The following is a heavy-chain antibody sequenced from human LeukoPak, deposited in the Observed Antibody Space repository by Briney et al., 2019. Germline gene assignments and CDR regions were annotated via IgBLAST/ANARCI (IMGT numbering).Heavy chain of an antibody. D-gene: IGHD3-22*01. J-gene: IGHJ4*02. CDR1: GFTFRNYA. CDR2: ISGSGINT. V-gene: IGHV3-23*01. CDR3: AKDTYYYDSSGCFDY. Sequence: GGSLRLSCAASGFTFRNYAVSWVRQAPGKGLEWVSAISGSGINTYYADSVKGRFTISRDNSKNTLYLQMNSLRAEDTAVYYCAKDTYYYDSSGCFDYWGQGTLVTVSS.